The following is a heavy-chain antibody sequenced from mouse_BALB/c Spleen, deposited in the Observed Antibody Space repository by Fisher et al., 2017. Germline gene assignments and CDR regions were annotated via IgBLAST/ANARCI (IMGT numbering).Heavy chain of an antibody. Sequence: KFKGKATLTVDKSSSTAYMELSSLTNEDSAVYYCTRGYDYDYFDVWGAGTTVTVSS. D-gene: IGHD2-4*01. V-gene: IGHV1-69*02. CDR3: TRGYDYDYFDV. J-gene: IGHJ1*01.